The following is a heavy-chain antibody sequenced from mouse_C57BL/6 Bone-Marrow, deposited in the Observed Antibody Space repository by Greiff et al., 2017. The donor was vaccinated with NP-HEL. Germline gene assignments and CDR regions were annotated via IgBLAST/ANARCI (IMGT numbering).Heavy chain of an antibody. J-gene: IGHJ3*01. CDR2: INPSTGGT. Sequence: EVKLVESGPELVKPGASVKISCKASGYSFTGYYMNWVKQSPEKSLEWIGEINPSTGGTTYNQKFKAKATLTVDKSSSTAYMQLKSLTSEDSAVYYCARSLRRGLAYWGQGTLVTVSA. D-gene: IGHD1-1*01. CDR1: GYSFTGYY. V-gene: IGHV1-42*01. CDR3: ARSLRRGLAY.